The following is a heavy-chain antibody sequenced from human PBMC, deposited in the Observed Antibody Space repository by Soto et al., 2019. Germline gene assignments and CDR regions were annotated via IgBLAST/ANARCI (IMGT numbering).Heavy chain of an antibody. CDR3: ARRIQRTVAAAAEVRGYYMDV. CDR2: IYPGDSDT. CDR1: GYSFTSYW. Sequence: GESLKISCKGSGYSFTSYWIGWVRQMPGKGLEWVGIIYPGDSDTRYSPSFQGQVTISADTSKNQFSLKLSSVTAADTAVYYCARRIQRTVAAAAEVRGYYMDVWGKGTTVTVSS. V-gene: IGHV5-51*01. J-gene: IGHJ6*03. D-gene: IGHD6-13*01.